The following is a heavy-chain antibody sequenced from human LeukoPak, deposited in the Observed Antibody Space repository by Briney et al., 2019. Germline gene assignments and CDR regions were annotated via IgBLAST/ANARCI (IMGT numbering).Heavy chain of an antibody. V-gene: IGHV4-34*01. CDR1: GGSFSGYY. CDR3: ARVRVSGWYEGFDY. CDR2: INHSGST. D-gene: IGHD6-19*01. J-gene: IGHJ4*02. Sequence: SETLSLTCAVYGGSFSGYYWSWIRQPPGKGLEWIGEINHSGSTNYNPSLKSRVTISVDTSKNQFSLKLSSVTAADTAVYYCARVRVSGWYEGFDYWGQGTLVTVSS.